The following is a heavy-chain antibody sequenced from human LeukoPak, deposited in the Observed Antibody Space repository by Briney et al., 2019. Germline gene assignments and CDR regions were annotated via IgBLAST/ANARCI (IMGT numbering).Heavy chain of an antibody. CDR3: AAHPSSAY. CDR2: ISSSGSTI. V-gene: IGHV3-48*03. J-gene: IGHJ4*02. D-gene: IGHD6-6*01. Sequence: GGSLRLSCAASGFTFSSYEMNWVRQAPGKGLEWVSYISSSGSTIYYADSVKGRFTISRDHSKNTLYLQMNTLRAEDTAVYYCAAHPSSAYWGRGTLVTVSS. CDR1: GFTFSSYE.